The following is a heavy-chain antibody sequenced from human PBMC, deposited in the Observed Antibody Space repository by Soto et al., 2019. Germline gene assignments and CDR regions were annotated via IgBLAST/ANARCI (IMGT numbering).Heavy chain of an antibody. J-gene: IGHJ4*02. CDR1: GFTFSSYS. V-gene: IGHV3-48*01. CDR2: ISSSSSTK. CDR3: AGAYEGDYFDY. Sequence: PGGSLRLSCAASGFTFSSYSMNWVRQAPGKGLEWVSYISSSSSTKFYADSVKGRFTISRDNARNSLYLQMNSLRAEDTAVYYCAGAYEGDYFDYWGQGTLVTVSS. D-gene: IGHD3-16*01.